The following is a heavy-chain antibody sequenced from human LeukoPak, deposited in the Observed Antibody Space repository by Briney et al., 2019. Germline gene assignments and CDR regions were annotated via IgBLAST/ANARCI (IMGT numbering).Heavy chain of an antibody. CDR2: ISWDGGST. CDR3: AKDIGLEIGPPGAFDI. J-gene: IGHJ3*02. Sequence: GGSLRLSCAASGFTFSSYAMSWVRQAPGKGLEWVSLISWDGGSTYYADSVKGRFTISRDNSKNSLYLQMNSLRTEDTALYYCAKDIGLEIGPPGAFDIWGQGTMVTVSS. V-gene: IGHV3-43*02. D-gene: IGHD2/OR15-2a*01. CDR1: GFTFSSYA.